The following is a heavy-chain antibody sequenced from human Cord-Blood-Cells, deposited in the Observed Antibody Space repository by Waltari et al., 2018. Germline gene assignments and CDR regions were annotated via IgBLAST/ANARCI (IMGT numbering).Heavy chain of an antibody. Sequence: QVQLVESGGGVVQPGRSLRLSCAASGFTFSSYAMHWVRQAPGKGREWVAVISYDGSNKYYADSVKGRFTISRDNSKNTLYLQMNSLRAEDTAVYYCARDKAGTTQGAFDIWGQGTMVTVSS. D-gene: IGHD1-1*01. CDR1: GFTFSSYA. J-gene: IGHJ3*02. CDR2: ISYDGSNK. CDR3: ARDKAGTTQGAFDI. V-gene: IGHV3-30-3*01.